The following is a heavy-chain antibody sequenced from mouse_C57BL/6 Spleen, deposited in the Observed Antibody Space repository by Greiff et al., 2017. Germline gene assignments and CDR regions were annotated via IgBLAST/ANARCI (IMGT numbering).Heavy chain of an antibody. CDR1: GFTFTDYY. J-gene: IGHJ3*01. Sequence: EVKLMESGGGLVQPGGSLSLSCAASGFTFTDYYMSWVRQPPGKALEWLGFIRNKANGYTSEYSASVKGRFTISRDNSQSILYLQMSALRAEDSATYYCARPETGRPFAYWGQGTLVTVSA. D-gene: IGHD4-1*01. V-gene: IGHV7-3*01. CDR3: ARPETGRPFAY. CDR2: IRNKANGYTS.